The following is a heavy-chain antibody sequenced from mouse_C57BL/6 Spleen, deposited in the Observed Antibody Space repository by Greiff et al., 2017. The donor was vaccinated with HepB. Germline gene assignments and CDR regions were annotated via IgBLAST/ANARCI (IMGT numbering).Heavy chain of an antibody. V-gene: IGHV1-54*01. Sequence: QVQLKQSGAELVRPGTSVKVSCKASGYAFTNYLIEWVKQRPGQGLEWIGVINPGSGGTNYNEKFKGKATLTADKSSSTTYMPHSSLTSEDASVYFCARRDYYGSSSYAMDYWGQGTSVTVSS. CDR3: ARRDYYGSSSYAMDY. D-gene: IGHD1-1*01. CDR1: GYAFTNYL. CDR2: INPGSGGT. J-gene: IGHJ4*01.